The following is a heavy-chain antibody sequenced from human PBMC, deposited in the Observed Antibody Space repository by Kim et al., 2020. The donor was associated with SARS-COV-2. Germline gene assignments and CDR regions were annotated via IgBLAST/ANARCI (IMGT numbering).Heavy chain of an antibody. V-gene: IGHV1-18*01. D-gene: IGHD3-10*01. CDR1: GYTFTSYG. J-gene: IGHJ4*02. Sequence: ASVKVSCKASGYTFTSYGISWVRQAPGQGLEWMGWISAYNGNTNYAQKLQGRVTMTTDTSTSTAYMELRSLRSDDTAVYYCARGSHYGSGSYEPPAPPDYWGQGTLVTVSS. CDR2: ISAYNGNT. CDR3: ARGSHYGSGSYEPPAPPDY.